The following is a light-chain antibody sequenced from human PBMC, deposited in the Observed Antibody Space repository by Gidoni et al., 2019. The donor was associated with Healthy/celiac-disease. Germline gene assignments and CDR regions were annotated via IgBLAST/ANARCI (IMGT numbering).Light chain of an antibody. CDR1: LSVSSN. V-gene: IGKV3-15*01. Sequence: EIVMTQSPATRSVSPGERATLACRASLSVSSNLAWYQQKPGQAPRLLIYGASARATGIPARFSGSGSGTEFTLTISRLQSEDFAVYYCQQYNNWPPLAFGQGTKLEIK. J-gene: IGKJ2*01. CDR2: GAS. CDR3: QQYNNWPPLA.